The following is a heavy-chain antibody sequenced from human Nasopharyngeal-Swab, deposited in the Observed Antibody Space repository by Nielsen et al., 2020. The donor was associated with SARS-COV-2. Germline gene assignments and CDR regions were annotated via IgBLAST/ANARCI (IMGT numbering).Heavy chain of an antibody. V-gene: IGHV4-59*01. CDR2: IYYSGST. J-gene: IGHJ6*02. CDR3: AIGGGGSYYYGMDV. D-gene: IGHD3-16*01. Sequence: RQPPGKGLEWIGYIYYSGSTNYNPSLKSRVTISVDTSKNQFSLKLSSVTAADTAVYYCAIGGGGSYYYGMDVWGQGTTVTVSS.